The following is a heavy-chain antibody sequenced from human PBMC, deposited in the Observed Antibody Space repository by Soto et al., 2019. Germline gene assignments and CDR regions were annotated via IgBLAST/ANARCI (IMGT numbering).Heavy chain of an antibody. CDR3: ARDYCGGDCYYYYYYGMDV. V-gene: IGHV4-30-4*01. Sequence: PSETLSLTCTVSGGSISSGDYYWSWIRQPPGKGLEWIGYIYYSGSTYYNPSLKSRVTISVDTSKNQFSLKLSSVTAADTAVYYCARDYCGGDCYYYYYYGMDVWGQGTTVTVSS. J-gene: IGHJ6*02. D-gene: IGHD2-21*02. CDR1: GGSISSGDYY. CDR2: IYYSGST.